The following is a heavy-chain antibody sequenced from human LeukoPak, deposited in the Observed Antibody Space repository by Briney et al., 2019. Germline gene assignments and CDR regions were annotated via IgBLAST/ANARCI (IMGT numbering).Heavy chain of an antibody. CDR2: IYHSGGT. CDR3: ARFRGNDYGAFDY. CDR1: GGSISSYY. J-gene: IGHJ4*02. V-gene: IGHV4-59*12. D-gene: IGHD4-17*01. Sequence: PSETLSLTCTVSGGSISSYYWSWIRQPPGKGLEWIGYIYHSGGTYYNPSLKSRVTISVDRSKNQFSLKLSSVTAADTAVYYCARFRGNDYGAFDYWGQGTLVTVSS.